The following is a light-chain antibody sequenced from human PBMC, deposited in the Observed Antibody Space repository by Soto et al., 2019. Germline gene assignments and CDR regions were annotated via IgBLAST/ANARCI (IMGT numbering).Light chain of an antibody. CDR1: QSVSSN. CDR3: QQYHNWPPIT. CDR2: GAS. J-gene: IGKJ5*01. Sequence: EIVVTQSPATLSVSTGERATLSCRASQSVSSNLAWYQQKPGQAPRLLIYGASTRATGIPARFSGSGSGTEFTLTISNLQSEDFAVYFCQQYHNWPPITFGQGTRLEIK. V-gene: IGKV3-15*01.